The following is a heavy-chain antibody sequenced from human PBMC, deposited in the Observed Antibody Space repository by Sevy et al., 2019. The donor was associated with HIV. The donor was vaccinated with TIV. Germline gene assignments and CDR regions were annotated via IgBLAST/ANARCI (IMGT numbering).Heavy chain of an antibody. D-gene: IGHD6-13*01. CDR3: TRWKAAQSIFDY. CDR2: LKIDVYGGTV. V-gene: IGHV3-49*04. CDR1: GFTFGDYC. Sequence: GGSLRLSCTASGFTFGDYCMSWVRQAPGKGLEWVFFLKIDVYGGTVDHAAYVRGRLVISRDDSKTIAYLQMNDLKTEDTGVYYCTRWKAAQSIFDYWGQGALVTVSS. J-gene: IGHJ4*02.